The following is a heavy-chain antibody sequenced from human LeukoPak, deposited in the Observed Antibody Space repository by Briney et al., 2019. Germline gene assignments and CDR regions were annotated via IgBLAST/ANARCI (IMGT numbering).Heavy chain of an antibody. V-gene: IGHV1-8*01. CDR2: MNPNSGNT. D-gene: IGHD6-19*01. CDR1: GYTFTSYD. J-gene: IGHJ6*03. Sequence: ASVKVSCEASGYTFTSYDINWVRQATGQGLEWMGWMNPNSGNTGYAQKFQGRVTMTRNTSISTAYMELSSLRSEDTAVYYCARGSSGWYVGYYYYYYYMDVWGKGTTVTVSS. CDR3: ARGSSGWYVGYYYYYYYMDV.